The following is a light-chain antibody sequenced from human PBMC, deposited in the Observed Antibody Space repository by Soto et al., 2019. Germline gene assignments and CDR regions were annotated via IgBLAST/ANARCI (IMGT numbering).Light chain of an antibody. Sequence: DIQMTQSPSTLSASVGDRVTITCRASQSISSWLAWYQQKPGKAPKLLIYKASILESGVPSRFSGSGSGKEFTLTISSLQPDDFATSYCQQARAFGQGTKVEIK. CDR1: QSISSW. CDR3: QQARA. J-gene: IGKJ1*01. CDR2: KAS. V-gene: IGKV1-5*03.